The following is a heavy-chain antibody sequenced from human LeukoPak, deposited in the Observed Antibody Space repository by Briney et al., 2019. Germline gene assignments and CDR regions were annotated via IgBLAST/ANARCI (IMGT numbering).Heavy chain of an antibody. V-gene: IGHV3-48*04. J-gene: IGHJ4*02. CDR1: GFPYRSYS. D-gene: IGHD2-2*01. CDR2: ITSSSSTI. Sequence: GVTLGLLCGSWGFPYRSYSMNGVRQPSGKGLEDGSYITSSSSTIYKADSEKGRFTISRDNAKNSLYLQMNSLRAEDTVVYYCARDVSHCSSTSCYPDYWGQGTLVTVSS. CDR3: ARDVSHCSSTSCYPDY.